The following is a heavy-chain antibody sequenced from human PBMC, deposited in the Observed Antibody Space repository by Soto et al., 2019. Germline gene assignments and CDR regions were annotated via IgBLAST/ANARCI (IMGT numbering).Heavy chain of an antibody. D-gene: IGHD2-21*02. V-gene: IGHV3-21*01. CDR3: ARDNGGDWGVGAFDF. CDR1: ALTFCRYS. J-gene: IGHJ3*01. CDR2: ISSSSYI. Sequence: GGSLRLCCAASALTFCRYSMNWVRQAPGKGLEWVSSISSSSYIYYTDSVKGRFTISRDNAKNSLFLQMNSLRAEDTAVYFCARDNGGDWGVGAFDFWGQGTMVTVSS.